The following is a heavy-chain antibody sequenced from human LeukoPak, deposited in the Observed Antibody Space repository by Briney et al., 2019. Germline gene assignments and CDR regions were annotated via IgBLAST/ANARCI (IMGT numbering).Heavy chain of an antibody. CDR2: INHSGST. CDR1: GGSFSGYY. D-gene: IGHD3-22*01. Sequence: SETLSLTCAVYGGSFSGYYWSWIRQPPGKGLEWIGEINHSGSTNYNPSLKSRVTISVDTSKNQFSLKLSSVTAADTAVYYCAREGRAYYYDSSGYYRVFDYWGQGTLVTVSS. J-gene: IGHJ4*02. V-gene: IGHV4-34*01. CDR3: AREGRAYYYDSSGYYRVFDY.